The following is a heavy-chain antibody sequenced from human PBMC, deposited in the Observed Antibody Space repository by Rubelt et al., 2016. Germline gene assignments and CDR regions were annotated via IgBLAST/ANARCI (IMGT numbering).Heavy chain of an antibody. CDR1: GYTFTTYG. Sequence: QVQLVQSGAEVKKPGASVKVSCKASGYTFTTYGISWVRQAPGQGLEWMGWIRPYNGNTNSAQKVQGRGTITGDTSASTAYMELSSLRSEDAAVYYCARSKDTAMVTDADWYFDLWGRGTLVTVSS. CDR2: IRPYNGNT. D-gene: IGHD5-18*01. CDR3: ARSKDTAMVTDADWYFDL. V-gene: IGHV1-18*01. J-gene: IGHJ2*01.